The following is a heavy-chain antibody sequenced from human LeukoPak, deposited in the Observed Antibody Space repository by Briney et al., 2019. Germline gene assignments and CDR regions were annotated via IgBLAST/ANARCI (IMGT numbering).Heavy chain of an antibody. Sequence: GGSLRLSCAASGFTFSDYYMTWIRQAPGKGLEWVSYTSSSGRTIYYADSVKGRFTISRDNAKSSLFLQMNSLRAEDTALYYCASHGGYKKYYFAYWGQGTLVTVSS. CDR3: ASHGGYKKYYFAY. CDR1: GFTFSDYY. D-gene: IGHD5-18*01. CDR2: TSSSGRTI. J-gene: IGHJ4*02. V-gene: IGHV3-11*01.